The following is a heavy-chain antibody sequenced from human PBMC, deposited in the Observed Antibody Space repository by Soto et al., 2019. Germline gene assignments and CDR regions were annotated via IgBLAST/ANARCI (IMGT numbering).Heavy chain of an antibody. V-gene: IGHV3-9*01. Sequence: GGSLRLSCAASEFNFEDYAMHWVRQAPAKGLEWVAGISWNGGRINYADSVKGRFTISRDSAKNSLYLEMNSLRPEDTALYYCTKEQGGIAVAFDYWGQGTLVTVSS. CDR1: EFNFEDYA. CDR3: TKEQGGIAVAFDY. D-gene: IGHD6-19*01. CDR2: ISWNGGRI. J-gene: IGHJ4*02.